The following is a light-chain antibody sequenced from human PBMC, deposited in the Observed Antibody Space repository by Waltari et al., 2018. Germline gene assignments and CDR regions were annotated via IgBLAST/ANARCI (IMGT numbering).Light chain of an antibody. CDR3: SSYTSSSTVV. Sequence: QSAPTQPASVSGSPGQSITISCTVTSSDVGTYNYVSWYQQHPGKAPKLMIYDVSNRPSGVSNRFSGSKSGNTASLTISGLQAEDEADYYCSSYTSSSTVVFGGGTKLTVL. V-gene: IGLV2-14*01. CDR2: DVS. CDR1: SSDVGTYNY. J-gene: IGLJ2*01.